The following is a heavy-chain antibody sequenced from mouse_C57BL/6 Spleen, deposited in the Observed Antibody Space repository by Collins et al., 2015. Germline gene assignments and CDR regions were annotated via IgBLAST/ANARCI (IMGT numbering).Heavy chain of an antibody. CDR2: INPNNGGT. Sequence: EVQLQQSGPELVKPGASVKISCKASGYTFTDYYMNWVKQSHGKSLEWIGDINPNNGGTSYNQKFKGKATLTVDKSSSTAYMELRSLTSEDSAVYYCARGSVYGNYLYYFDYWGQGTTLTVSS. V-gene: IGHV1-26*01. D-gene: IGHD2-1*01. CDR3: ARGSVYGNYLYYFDY. J-gene: IGHJ2*01. CDR1: GYTFTDYY.